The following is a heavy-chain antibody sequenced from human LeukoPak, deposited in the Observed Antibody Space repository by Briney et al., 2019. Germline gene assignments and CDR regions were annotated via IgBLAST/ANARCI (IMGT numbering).Heavy chain of an antibody. CDR1: GYILSSYY. CDR3: ARTYCGGDCNNRYFDY. V-gene: IGHV1-46*01. CDR2: INPSGGST. J-gene: IGHJ4*02. D-gene: IGHD2-21*02. Sequence: ASAKVSCKASGYILSSYYMHWVRQAPGQGLEWMGIINPSGGSTDYAQKFQSRVTMTRDKSTSTVYMELNSLRSEDTALYYCARTYCGGDCNNRYFDYWGQGTLVTVSS.